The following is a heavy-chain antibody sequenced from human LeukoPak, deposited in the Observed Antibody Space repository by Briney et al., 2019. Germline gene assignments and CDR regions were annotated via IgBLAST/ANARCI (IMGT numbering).Heavy chain of an antibody. D-gene: IGHD2-21*02. CDR1: GGSISSGGYY. J-gene: IGHJ5*02. CDR2: IYYSGST. V-gene: IGHV4-31*03. Sequence: PSETLSLTCTVSGGSISSGGYYWSWLRQHPGKGLEWIGYIYYSGSTYYNPSLKSRVTISVDTSKNQFPLKLSSVTAADTAVYYCARFLHIVVVTAILSWFDPWGQGTLVTVSS. CDR3: ARFLHIVVVTAILSWFDP.